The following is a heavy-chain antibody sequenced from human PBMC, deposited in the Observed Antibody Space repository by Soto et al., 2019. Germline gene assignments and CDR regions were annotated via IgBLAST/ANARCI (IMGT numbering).Heavy chain of an antibody. CDR2: IIPIFGTA. CDR3: ASQRGYCSITSCYRSRNWFDP. CDR1: FGTFSSYA. Sequence: SVKVSCKARFGTFSSYAIRWRRPAPGQGLEWMGGIIPIFGTANYAQKFQGRVTITADKSTSTAYMELSSLRSEDTAVYYCASQRGYCSITSCYRSRNWFDPWAQGTLVIVSS. D-gene: IGHD2-2*01. V-gene: IGHV1-69*06. J-gene: IGHJ5*02.